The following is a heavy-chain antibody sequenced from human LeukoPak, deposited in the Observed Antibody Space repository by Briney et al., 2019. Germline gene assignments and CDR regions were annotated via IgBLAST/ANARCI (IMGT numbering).Heavy chain of an antibody. CDR3: AKTLDIVVVVAPIDDY. V-gene: IGHV3-30*18. D-gene: IGHD2-15*01. J-gene: IGHJ4*02. CDR2: ISYDGGNK. Sequence: GGSLRLSCAASGFTFSSYGMHWVRQAPGKGLEWVAVISYDGGNKYYADSVKGRFTISRDNSKNTLYLQMNSLRAEDTAVYYCAKTLDIVVVVAPIDDYWGQGTLVTVSS. CDR1: GFTFSSYG.